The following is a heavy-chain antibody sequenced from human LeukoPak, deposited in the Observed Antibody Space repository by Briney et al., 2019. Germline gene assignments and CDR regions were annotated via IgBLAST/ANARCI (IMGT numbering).Heavy chain of an antibody. CDR2: ISYDGSNK. CDR1: GCTFSSYA. D-gene: IGHD4-23*01. V-gene: IGHV3-30-3*01. Sequence: GGSLRLSCADSGCTFSSYAMHWVRQAPGKGLEWVVVISYDGSNKYYADSVKGRFTISRDNSKNTLYLQMNSLRAEDTAVYYCARDTASVVGGFDYWGQGSLVTVSS. CDR3: ARDTASVVGGFDY. J-gene: IGHJ4*02.